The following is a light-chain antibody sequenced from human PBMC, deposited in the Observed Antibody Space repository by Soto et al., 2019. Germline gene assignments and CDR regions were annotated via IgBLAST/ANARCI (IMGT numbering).Light chain of an antibody. CDR3: QHYSTVWA. CDR2: DAS. CDR1: QDISNR. V-gene: IGKV1-33*01. J-gene: IGKJ1*01. Sequence: DIQMNQSPSSLSASVGDRVTVTCQASQDISNRLNWYKQKPGKAPKLLIYDASNLETGVPSRFSGSGSGTEFTLTISSLKPDDFATYYCQHYSTVWAVGQGTQVDIK.